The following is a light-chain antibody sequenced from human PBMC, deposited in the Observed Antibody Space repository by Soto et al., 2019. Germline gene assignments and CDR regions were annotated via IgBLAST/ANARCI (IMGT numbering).Light chain of an antibody. V-gene: IGKV1-5*01. J-gene: IGKJ5*01. CDR3: QQLLSYPIT. CDR2: DAS. CDR1: QSSSSW. Sequence: DIQMSQSPSTLSASVGDRVTITCRGNQSSSSWLAWYQQKPGKAPKLLIYDASSLQSGVPLRFSGSGSGTSFTLTISSLQPEDFATYYCQQLLSYPITFGQGTRLEIK.